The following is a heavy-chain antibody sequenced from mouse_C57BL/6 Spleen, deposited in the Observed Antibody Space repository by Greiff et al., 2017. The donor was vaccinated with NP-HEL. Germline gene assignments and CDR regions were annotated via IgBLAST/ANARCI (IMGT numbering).Heavy chain of an antibody. CDR3: ARLTGTRYLDD. CDR2: ISSGSSTI. J-gene: IGHJ2*01. D-gene: IGHD4-1*01. CDR1: GFTFSDYG. Sequence: EVQGVEPGGGLVKPGGSLKLSCAASGFTFSDYGMHWVRQAPEQGLEWVAYISSGSSTIYYADTVKGRFTLSRDKAKNTLFLQMTSLRSEDTAMYYCARLTGTRYLDDWGQGTTLTVSS. V-gene: IGHV5-17*01.